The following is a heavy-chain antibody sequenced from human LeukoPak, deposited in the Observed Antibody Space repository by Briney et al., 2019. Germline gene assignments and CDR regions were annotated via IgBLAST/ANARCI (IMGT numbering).Heavy chain of an antibody. CDR2: IYTSGST. D-gene: IGHD3-16*01. V-gene: IGHV4-61*02. J-gene: IGHJ4*02. CDR1: GGSISSGSYY. CDR3: ASETATGGNY. Sequence: TLSLTCTVSGGSISSGSYYWSWIRQPAGKGLEWIGRIYTSGSTNYNPSLKSRVTISVDTSKNQFSLKLSSVTAADTAVYYCASETATGGNYWGQGTLVTVSS.